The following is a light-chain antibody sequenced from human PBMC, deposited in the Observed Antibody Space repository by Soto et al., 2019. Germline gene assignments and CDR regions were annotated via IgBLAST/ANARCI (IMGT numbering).Light chain of an antibody. CDR1: SSNIGAGYD. J-gene: IGLJ2*01. Sequence: QSVLTQPPSVSGAPGQRVTISCTGSSSNIGAGYDVHWYQQHPGTAPKLLIFGNSNRPSGVPDRFSGSKSGTTASLAITGLQADDEAAYYCQCYDSSLSAVVFGGGTQLTVL. CDR2: GNS. CDR3: QCYDSSLSAVV. V-gene: IGLV1-40*01.